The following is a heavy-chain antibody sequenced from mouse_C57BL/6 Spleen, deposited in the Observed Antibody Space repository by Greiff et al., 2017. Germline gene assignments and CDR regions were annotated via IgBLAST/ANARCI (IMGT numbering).Heavy chain of an antibody. CDR2: IDPSDSYT. CDR1: GYTFTSYW. V-gene: IGHV1-50*01. J-gene: IGHJ4*01. D-gene: IGHD2-4*01. CDR3: ARGGITTGRYYYAMDY. Sequence: VQLQQSGAELVKPGASVKLSCKASGYTFTSYWMQWVKQRPGQGLEWIGEIDPSDSYTNYNQKFKGKATLTVDTSSSTAYMQLSSLTSEDSAVYYFARGGITTGRYYYAMDYWGQGTSVTVSS.